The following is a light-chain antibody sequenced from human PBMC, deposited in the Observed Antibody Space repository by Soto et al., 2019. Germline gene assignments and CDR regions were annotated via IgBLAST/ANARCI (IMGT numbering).Light chain of an antibody. CDR2: DVS. Sequence: QSVLTQPASVSGSPGQSITISCTGTSSDVGGYNYVSWYQQHPGKAPKLMIYDVSYRPSGVSNRFSGSKSGNTASLTISGLQADDEADYYCSSYTSSSTVVFGGGTKLTV. J-gene: IGLJ3*02. V-gene: IGLV2-14*03. CDR3: SSYTSSSTVV. CDR1: SSDVGGYNY.